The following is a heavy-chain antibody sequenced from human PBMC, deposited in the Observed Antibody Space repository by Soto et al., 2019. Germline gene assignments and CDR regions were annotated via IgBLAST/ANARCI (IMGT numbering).Heavy chain of an antibody. CDR1: GGSFSGYY. V-gene: IGHV4-34*01. CDR2: INHSGST. Sequence: LSLTCAVYGGSFSGYYWSWIRQPPGKGLEWIGEINHSGSTNYNPSLKSRVTISVDTSKNQFSLKLSSVTAADTAVYYCARGTAGWFSYYYYYGMDVWGQGTTVTVSS. J-gene: IGHJ6*02. CDR3: ARGTAGWFSYYYYYGMDV. D-gene: IGHD3-10*01.